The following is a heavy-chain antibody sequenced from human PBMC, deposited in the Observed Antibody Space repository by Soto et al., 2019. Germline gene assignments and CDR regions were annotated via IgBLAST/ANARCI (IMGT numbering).Heavy chain of an antibody. V-gene: IGHV1-2*02. CDR1: GYTFTGYY. J-gene: IGHJ6*02. D-gene: IGHD3-22*01. CDR2: INPNSGGT. CDR3: AVGLTRGGYPNYYYYGMDV. Sequence: ASVKVSCKASGYTFTGYYMHWVRQAPGQGLEWMGWINPNSGGTNYAQKFQGRVTMTRDTPISTAYMELRRLRSDDTAVYYCAVGLTRGGYPNYYYYGMDVWGQGTTVTVSS.